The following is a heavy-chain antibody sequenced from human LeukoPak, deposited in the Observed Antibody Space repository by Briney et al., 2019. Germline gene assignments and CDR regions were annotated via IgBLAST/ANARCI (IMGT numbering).Heavy chain of an antibody. CDR2: ISSRSSYI. D-gene: IGHD1-26*01. V-gene: IGHV3-21*01. CDR1: GFTFSTSY. J-gene: IGHJ6*03. CDR3: ARDPYSGNYGNYYYYYMDV. Sequence: PGGSLRLSCAASGFTFSTSYMNWVRQAPGKGLEWVSSISSRSSYIDYADSLKGRFTISRDNAKDSLYLQMNSLGPEDTAVYYCARDPYSGNYGNYYYYYMDVWGKGTTVTISS.